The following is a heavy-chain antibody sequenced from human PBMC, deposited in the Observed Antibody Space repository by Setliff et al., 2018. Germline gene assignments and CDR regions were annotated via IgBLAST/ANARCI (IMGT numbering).Heavy chain of an antibody. J-gene: IGHJ4*02. CDR1: GYTFTDSL. V-gene: IGHV1-2*02. CDR3: ARDGSAFFYQN. CDR2: INPNRDDT. D-gene: IGHD1-26*01. Sequence: GASVKVSCKASGYTFTDSLIHWVRQAPGQGFEWLGWINPNRDDTKYAQKFQHRILMAKDTSLNTVYVELSSLRSDDTATYYCARDGSAFFYQNWGQGSLVTVSS.